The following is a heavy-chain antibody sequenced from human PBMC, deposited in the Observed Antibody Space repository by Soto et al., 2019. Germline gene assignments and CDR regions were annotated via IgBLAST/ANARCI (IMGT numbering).Heavy chain of an antibody. Sequence: QVQLVQSGAEVKKPESSVKVSCKASGGPFNSYAIAWVRQAPGQGLEWMGGIIPLFGTTNYAQKFQGRVTITADESTTTAFMELSSLRSEDTAVYYCARRVAVTSIPQVSYYYYDLDVWGQGTTVTVSS. D-gene: IGHD2-21*02. J-gene: IGHJ6*02. CDR3: ARRVAVTSIPQVSYYYYDLDV. V-gene: IGHV1-69*01. CDR1: GGPFNSYA. CDR2: IIPLFGTT.